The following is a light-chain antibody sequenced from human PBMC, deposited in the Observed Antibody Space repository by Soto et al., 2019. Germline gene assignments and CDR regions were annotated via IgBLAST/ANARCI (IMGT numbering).Light chain of an antibody. J-gene: IGKJ4*02. Sequence: EIIMTQSPATLSVSPGGRATLSCRPSQRVSSNLAWYQQKPGQAPRLLIYVTSTRATGIPPSFRARGPGTEFTLSISTPQSEDFAVSFCQQYNNWPLTFGGGTMLDI. V-gene: IGKV3D-15*01. CDR1: QRVSSN. CDR2: VTS. CDR3: QQYNNWPLT.